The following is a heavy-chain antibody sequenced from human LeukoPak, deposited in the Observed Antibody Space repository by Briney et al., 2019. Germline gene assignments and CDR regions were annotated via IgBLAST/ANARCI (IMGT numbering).Heavy chain of an antibody. Sequence: GVSLRLSCAASGFTFSSYGIHWVRQSPGEGLEWVAFIRYDGSNKYYADSVRGRFTISRDNSKNTLYLQMNSLRAEDTAVYYCAKDLAVGYSYVSNFDYWGQGTLVTVSS. CDR1: GFTFSSYG. CDR2: IRYDGSNK. D-gene: IGHD5-18*01. J-gene: IGHJ4*02. V-gene: IGHV3-30*02. CDR3: AKDLAVGYSYVSNFDY.